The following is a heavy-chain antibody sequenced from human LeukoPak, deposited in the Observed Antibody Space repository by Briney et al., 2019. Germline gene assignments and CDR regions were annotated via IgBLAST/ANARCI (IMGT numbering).Heavy chain of an antibody. CDR3: ARAAEGGDYFDY. J-gene: IGHJ4*02. CDR2: IYYSGST. D-gene: IGHD3-16*01. V-gene: IGHV4-34*01. CDR1: GGSFSGYH. Sequence: PSETLSLTCAVYGGSFSGYHWSWIRQPPGKGLEWIGSIYYSGSTYYNPSLKSRVTISVDTSKNQFSLKLSSVTAADTAVYYCARAAEGGDYFDYWGQGTLVTVSS.